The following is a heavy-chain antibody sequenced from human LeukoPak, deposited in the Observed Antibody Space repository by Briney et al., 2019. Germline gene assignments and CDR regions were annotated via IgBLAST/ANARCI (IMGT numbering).Heavy chain of an antibody. V-gene: IGHV4-4*07. D-gene: IGHD6-19*01. CDR1: GDSISSYY. J-gene: IGHJ5*02. CDR3: ARDRQWLVDH. Sequence: SETLSLPCTVPGDSISSYYWSWIRQPAGKGLEWIGRVYVTGSTNLNPALQSRVTMSVDTSKNQFSLKLTSVTAADTAVYYCARDRQWLVDHWGQGTLVTVSS. CDR2: VYVTGST.